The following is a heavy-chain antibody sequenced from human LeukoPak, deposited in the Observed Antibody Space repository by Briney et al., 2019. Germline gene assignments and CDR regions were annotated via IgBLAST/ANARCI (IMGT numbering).Heavy chain of an antibody. J-gene: IGHJ4*02. D-gene: IGHD3-10*01. CDR3: ARERRYGSDFDY. Sequence: SETLSLTCTVSGGSISSGGYYWSCIRQHPGKGLEWIGYIYYSGSTYYNPSLKSRVTISVGTSKNQFSLKLSSVTAADTAVYYCARERRYGSDFDYWGQGTLVTVSS. CDR2: IYYSGST. CDR1: GGSISSGGYY. V-gene: IGHV4-31*03.